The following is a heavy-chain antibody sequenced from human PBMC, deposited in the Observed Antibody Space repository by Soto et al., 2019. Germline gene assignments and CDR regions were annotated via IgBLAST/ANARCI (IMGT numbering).Heavy chain of an antibody. J-gene: IGHJ4*02. V-gene: IGHV1-46*03. Sequence: QVQVVQSGAEVKKPGASVKVSCKSSRYTFTSYDMHWVRQAPGQGLDWMGLINPSGGSTSDGQTFQGRVTMTRDTSTSTVYMELSSLKSEDTAIYFCALGRGRPYYFDYWGQGTLVTVSS. CDR2: INPSGGST. D-gene: IGHD1-26*01. CDR1: RYTFTSYD. CDR3: ALGRGRPYYFDY.